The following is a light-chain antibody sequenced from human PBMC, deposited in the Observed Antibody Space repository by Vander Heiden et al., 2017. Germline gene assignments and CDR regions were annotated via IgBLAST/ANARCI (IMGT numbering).Light chain of an antibody. CDR3: QQSYSSPNT. V-gene: IGKV1-39*01. J-gene: IGKJ5*01. CDR2: AAF. CDR1: QTISNY. Sequence: DVQETQSPSSLSASVGDRVTITCRASQTISNYVNWYQQKPGKAPKLLIHAAFNLQSGVPSRFSGSGSGTHFTLTISSLQPEDFATYYCQQSYSSPNTFGQGTRLEIK.